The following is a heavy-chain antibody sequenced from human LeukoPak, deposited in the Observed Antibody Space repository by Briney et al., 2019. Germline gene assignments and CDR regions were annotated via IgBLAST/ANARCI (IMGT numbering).Heavy chain of an antibody. CDR1: VLTFSFYS. CDR2: IRCSSRTI. V-gene: IGHV3-48*01. J-gene: IGHJ4*02. CDR3: ARDGSGRVPEMSAPDY. Sequence: GGSLRLSCAASVLTFSFYSMNWVRQAPGKGLEGVSYIRCSSRTIYYADSVKGRFTISRDNAKNSLFLQMNSLRAEDTAVYYCARDGSGRVPEMSAPDYWGQGTLVTVSS. D-gene: IGHD3-10*01.